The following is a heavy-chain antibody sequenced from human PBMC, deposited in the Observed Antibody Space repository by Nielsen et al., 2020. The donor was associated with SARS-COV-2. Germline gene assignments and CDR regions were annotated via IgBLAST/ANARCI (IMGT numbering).Heavy chain of an antibody. CDR2: TYYSGST. V-gene: IGHV4-31*03. CDR3: ARGRGIAVAGTGVLTFDP. Sequence: LRLSCTVSGGSIGSGGYFWTWIRQQPGKGLEWIGYTYYSGSTYYNPSLKDRSSISPHTSENQFSLNLSSVTAADTAVYYCARGRGIAVAGTGVLTFDPWATESWSPSP. CDR1: GGSIGSGGYF. D-gene: IGHD6-19*01. J-gene: IGHJ5*02.